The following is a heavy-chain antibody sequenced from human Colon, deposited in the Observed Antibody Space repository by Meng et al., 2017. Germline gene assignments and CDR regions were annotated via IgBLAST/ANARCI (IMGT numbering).Heavy chain of an antibody. J-gene: IGHJ5*02. CDR3: AGYNWNIFDP. V-gene: IGHV4-59*01. D-gene: IGHD1-20*01. Sequence: QVQLQESCPGLVQPSAPLSLTCTVSGGSITSYNWGWVRQPPGKGLEWIGNIYYSGDTNYNPSLQSRVTISLDTSKNQFSLNLSSVTAADTAVYYCAGYNWNIFDPWGHGTLVTVSS. CDR1: GGSITSYN. CDR2: IYYSGDT.